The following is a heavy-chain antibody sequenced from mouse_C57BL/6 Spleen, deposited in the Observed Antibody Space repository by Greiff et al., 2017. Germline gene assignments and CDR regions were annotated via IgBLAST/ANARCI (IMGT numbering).Heavy chain of an antibody. CDR3: ARRYYSNYSLDD. V-gene: IGHV1-69*01. J-gene: IGHJ2*01. CDR2: IDPSDSYT. D-gene: IGHD2-5*01. CDR1: GYTFTSYW. Sequence: QVQLQQPGAELVMPGASVKLSCKASGYTFTSYWMHWVKQRPGQGLEWIGEIDPSDSYTNYNQKFKGKSTLTVDKSSSTAYMQLSSLTSEDSAVYYCARRYYSNYSLDDWGQGTTLTVSS.